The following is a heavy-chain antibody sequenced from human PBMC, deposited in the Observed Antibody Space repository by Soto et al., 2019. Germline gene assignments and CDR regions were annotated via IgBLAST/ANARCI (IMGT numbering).Heavy chain of an antibody. J-gene: IGHJ6*03. CDR1: GYTFTSYY. V-gene: IGHV1-46*03. D-gene: IGHD5-12*01. CDR2: INPSGGST. CDR3: ARGSEGEWLRSHENYYYYYYMDV. Sequence: GASVKVSCKASGYTFTSYYMHWVRQAPGQGLEWMGIINPSGGSTSYAQKFQGRVTMTRDTSTSTVYMELSSLRSEDTAVYYCARGSEGEWLRSHENYYYYYYMDVWGKGTTVTVSS.